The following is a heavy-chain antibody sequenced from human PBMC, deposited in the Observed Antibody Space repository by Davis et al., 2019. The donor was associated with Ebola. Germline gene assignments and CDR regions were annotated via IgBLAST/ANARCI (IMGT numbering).Heavy chain of an antibody. CDR3: ARDGNWNGAEYFDY. CDR1: GGSISSGGYY. J-gene: IGHJ4*02. D-gene: IGHD1-1*01. V-gene: IGHV4-31*11. Sequence: SETLSLTCAVSGGSISSGGYYWSWIRQHPGKGLEWIGYIYYSGSTNYKPSLKSRVTMSVDTSKNQFSLKLSSVTAADTAVYYCARDGNWNGAEYFDYWGQGTLVTVSS. CDR2: IYYSGST.